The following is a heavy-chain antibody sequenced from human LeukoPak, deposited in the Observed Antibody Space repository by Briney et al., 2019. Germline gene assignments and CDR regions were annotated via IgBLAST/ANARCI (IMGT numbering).Heavy chain of an antibody. CDR3: AKDKSDSADYYFDY. Sequence: PGRSLRLSCAASGFTFSGYAMHWVRQAPGRGLEWLTVISTDGNDKHYAESVKDRFTVSRDNSKNTLFLQMNNLRTEDTAVYYCAKDKSDSADYYFDYWGQGTLVTVSS. CDR2: ISTDGNDK. D-gene: IGHD2-15*01. CDR1: GFTFSGYA. J-gene: IGHJ4*02. V-gene: IGHV3-30*04.